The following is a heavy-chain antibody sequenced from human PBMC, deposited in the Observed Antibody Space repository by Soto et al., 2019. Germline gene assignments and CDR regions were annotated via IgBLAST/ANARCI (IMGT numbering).Heavy chain of an antibody. CDR3: AREGATNRDI. CDR2: ISSSSSYI. V-gene: IGHV3-21*01. J-gene: IGHJ3*02. Sequence: EVQLVESGGGLVKPGGSLRLSCAASGFTFSSYSMNWVRQAPGKGLEWVSSISSSSSYIYYADSVKGRFTISRDNAKNTLYLQMNSLRAEDTAVYYCAREGATNRDIWGQGTMVTVSS. D-gene: IGHD1-26*01. CDR1: GFTFSSYS.